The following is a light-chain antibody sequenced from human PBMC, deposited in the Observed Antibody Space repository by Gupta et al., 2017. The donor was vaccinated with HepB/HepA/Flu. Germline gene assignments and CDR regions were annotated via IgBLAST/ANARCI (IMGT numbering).Light chain of an antibody. J-gene: IGLJ2*01. V-gene: IGLV2-14*03. Sequence: QSALTQPASVSGSPGQSITISCPGTSRDIGAYDSVSWYQQYPGKAPKLLIYDVAARPSGISTRFSGSKSGNTASLTISGLQTEDDAAYFCSSFTSTLTLVVFGGGTKLTVL. CDR2: DVA. CDR1: SRDIGAYDS. CDR3: SSFTSTLTLVV.